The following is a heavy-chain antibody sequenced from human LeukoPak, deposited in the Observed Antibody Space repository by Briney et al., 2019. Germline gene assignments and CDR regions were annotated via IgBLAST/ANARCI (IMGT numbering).Heavy chain of an antibody. Sequence: ASVKVSCKASGYTFTGYYMHWVRQAPGQGLEWMGRINPNSGGTNYAQKFQGRVTMTRDTSISTAYMELSRLRSDDTAVYYCARDYYYGLVSNWFDPWGQGTLVTVPS. V-gene: IGHV1-2*06. CDR1: GYTFTGYY. D-gene: IGHD3-10*01. CDR3: ARDYYYGLVSNWFDP. J-gene: IGHJ5*02. CDR2: INPNSGGT.